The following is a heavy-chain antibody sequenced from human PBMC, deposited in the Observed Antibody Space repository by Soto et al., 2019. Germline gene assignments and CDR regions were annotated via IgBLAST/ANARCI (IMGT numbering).Heavy chain of an antibody. CDR1: GGSISSFY. V-gene: IGHV4-59*01. J-gene: IGHJ4*02. Sequence: NPSETLSLTCTVSGGSISSFYWSWIRQPPGRGLEWIGYVYYSGSTNYNPSLKSRVTISVDTSKNHFSLKLRSVTAADTAVYYCERWGDTAAARAQGDYWGQGTLVTVSS. CDR3: ERWGDTAAARAQGDY. D-gene: IGHD5-18*01. CDR2: VYYSGST.